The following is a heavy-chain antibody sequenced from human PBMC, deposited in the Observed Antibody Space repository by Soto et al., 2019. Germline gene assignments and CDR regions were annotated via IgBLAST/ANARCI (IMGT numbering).Heavy chain of an antibody. CDR3: ARGYCTNGVCSPYAFDI. CDR1: GYSLTSSA. CDR2: ISAYNGNT. V-gene: IGHV1-18*01. J-gene: IGHJ3*02. D-gene: IGHD2-8*01. Sequence: EAPVKARSEESGYSLTSSAMSWARQATGQGLEWMGWISAYNGNTNYAQKLQGRVTMTTDTSTSTAYMELRSLRSDDTAVYYCARGYCTNGVCSPYAFDIWGQGTMVTVSS.